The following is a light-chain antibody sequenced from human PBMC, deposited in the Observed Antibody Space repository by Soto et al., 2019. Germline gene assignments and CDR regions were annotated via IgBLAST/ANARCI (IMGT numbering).Light chain of an antibody. V-gene: IGKV3-20*01. CDR3: HQYDSWT. J-gene: IGKJ1*01. CDR1: QSVSSSA. Sequence: EIVMTQSPATLSVSPGERATLSCRASQSVSSSALAWYQQKPGQAPRLLIYGASSRATGIPDRFSGSGSGTDFTLTISRLEPEDFAVYYCHQYDSWTFGQGTKVDI. CDR2: GAS.